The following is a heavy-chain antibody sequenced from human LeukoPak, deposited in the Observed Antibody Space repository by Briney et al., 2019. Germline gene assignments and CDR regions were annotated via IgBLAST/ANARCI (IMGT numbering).Heavy chain of an antibody. CDR3: ARILYDSSGYYLYYYYGMDV. CDR2: ISSSGSTI. CDR1: GFTFSSYE. D-gene: IGHD3-22*01. Sequence: GGSLRLSCAASGFTFSSYEMNWVRQAPGKGLEWVSYISSSGSTIYYADSVKGRFTISRDNAKNSLYLQMNSLRAEDTAVYYCARILYDSSGYYLYYYYGMDVWGQGTTVTVSS. V-gene: IGHV3-48*03. J-gene: IGHJ6*02.